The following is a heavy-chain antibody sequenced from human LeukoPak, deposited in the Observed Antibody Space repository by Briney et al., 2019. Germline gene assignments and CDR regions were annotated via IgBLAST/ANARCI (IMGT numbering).Heavy chain of an antibody. D-gene: IGHD4-23*01. Sequence: GGSLRLSCAASGFTFSSYAMSWVRQAPGKGLEWVSAISGSGGSTYYADSVKGRFTISRDNSKNTLYLQMNSLRAEDTAVYYCAKDQGYGGNPRYYFDYWGQGTLVTVSS. CDR3: AKDQGYGGNPRYYFDY. V-gene: IGHV3-23*01. CDR2: ISGSGGST. CDR1: GFTFSSYA. J-gene: IGHJ4*02.